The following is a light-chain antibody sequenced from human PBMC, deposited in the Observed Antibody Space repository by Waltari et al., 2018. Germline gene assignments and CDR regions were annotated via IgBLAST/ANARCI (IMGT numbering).Light chain of an antibody. CDR3: QQNNVFPWT. Sequence: DIQMTQSPSTLSAFVGDRVTITCRASQSSSTWLAWYQQKPGKAPKLLIYKASRLESGVPSRFSGSGSGTEFTLTISSLQPDDFATYYCQQNNVFPWTFGQGTKVKIK. CDR2: KAS. CDR1: QSSSTW. J-gene: IGKJ1*01. V-gene: IGKV1-5*03.